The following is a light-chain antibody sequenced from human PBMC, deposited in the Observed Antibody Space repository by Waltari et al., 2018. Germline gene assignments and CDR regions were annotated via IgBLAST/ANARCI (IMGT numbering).Light chain of an antibody. CDR1: PRVDSY. Sequence: VVTQSPATLSLSPGERATLSCRASPRVDSYLAWYQQKSGQAPRLLIHATSTRDTGIPARFRGSGSGTEFTLTIRSLAPEDFAVYYCQQRSEWPMYSFGQGTKLEIK. J-gene: IGKJ2*01. V-gene: IGKV3-11*01. CDR2: ATS. CDR3: QQRSEWPMYS.